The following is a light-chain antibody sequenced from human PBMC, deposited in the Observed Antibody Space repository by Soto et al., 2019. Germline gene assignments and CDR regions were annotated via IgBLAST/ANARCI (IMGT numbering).Light chain of an antibody. V-gene: IGLV2-14*01. CDR3: SSYTTTNTLCV. J-gene: IGLJ1*01. CDR2: EVS. CDR1: SSDVGYNY. Sequence: QSALTQPASVSGSPGQSITISCTGTSSDVGYNYVSWYQQHPGKAPKIIIYEVSNRPSGVSHRFSGSKSGNTASLTISGPQAEDEADYYCSSYTTTNTLCVFGTGTKVTVL.